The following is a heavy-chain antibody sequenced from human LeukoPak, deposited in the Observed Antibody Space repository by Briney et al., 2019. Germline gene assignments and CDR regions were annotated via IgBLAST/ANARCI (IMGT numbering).Heavy chain of an antibody. V-gene: IGHV1-46*01. CDR2: INPSGGST. CDR1: GYTFTSYY. J-gene: IGHJ5*02. Sequence: ASVKLSCKTSGYTFTSYYMHWVRQAPGQGLEWMGIINPSGGSTSYAQKFQGRFTMTRDMSTSTVYMELSSLRSEDTAVYYCARERAQWLVKYHRVWNWFDPWGQGTLVTVSS. D-gene: IGHD6-19*01. CDR3: ARERAQWLVKYHRVWNWFDP.